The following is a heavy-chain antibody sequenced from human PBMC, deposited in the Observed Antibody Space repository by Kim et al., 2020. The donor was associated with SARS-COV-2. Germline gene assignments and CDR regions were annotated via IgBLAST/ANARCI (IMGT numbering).Heavy chain of an antibody. V-gene: IGHV4-34*01. J-gene: IGHJ4*02. D-gene: IGHD3-10*01. CDR1: GGSFSGYY. Sequence: SETLSLTCAVYGGSFSGYYWSWIRQPPGKGLEWIGEINHSGSTNYNPSLKSRVTISVDTSKNQFSLKLSSVTAADTAVYYCARGQRRITMVRGVRGSGGLDYWGQGTLVTVSS. CDR2: INHSGST. CDR3: ARGQRRITMVRGVRGSGGLDY.